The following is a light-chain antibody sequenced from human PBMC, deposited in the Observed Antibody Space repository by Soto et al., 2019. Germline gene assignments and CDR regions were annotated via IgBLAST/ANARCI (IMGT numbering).Light chain of an antibody. CDR1: QSVLYSSNNKNY. Sequence: DIVMTQSPDSLAVSLGERATINCKSSQSVLYSSNNKNYLAWYQQKPGQPPKLLIYWASTRESGVPDRFSGSGSGTDFTLTISSLQAEDVAVYYCQQYCSTPPLTFGGGTKLEIK. CDR2: WAS. CDR3: QQYCSTPPLT. J-gene: IGKJ4*01. V-gene: IGKV4-1*01.